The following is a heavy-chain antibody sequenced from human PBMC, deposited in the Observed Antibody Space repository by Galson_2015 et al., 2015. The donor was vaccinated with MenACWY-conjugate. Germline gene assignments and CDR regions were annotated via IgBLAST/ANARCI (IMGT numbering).Heavy chain of an antibody. CDR3: VKSSWVASGWGYFDY. CDR1: GFTFSSYG. Sequence: SLRLSCAASGFTFSSYGMSWVRQAPGKGLEWVSGISGRSGSTYYADSVKGRFTISRDNSKNTLYLQMNSLRAEDTAVYYCVKSSWVASGWGYFDYSGQGTLVTVSS. D-gene: IGHD1-26*01. CDR2: ISGRSGST. V-gene: IGHV3-23*01. J-gene: IGHJ4*02.